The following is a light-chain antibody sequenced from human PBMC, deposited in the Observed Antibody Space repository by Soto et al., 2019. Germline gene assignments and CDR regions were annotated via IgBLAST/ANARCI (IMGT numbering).Light chain of an antibody. CDR3: QQYGSSPRIT. CDR2: GVS. Sequence: MTQSPATLSLSPGGSSTHSCRASQRLSASDIAWYQQKPGQAPKFLIYGVSSRATGIPDRFSGSGSGTDFTLTISRLEPEDFAVYHCQQYGSSPRITFGQGTRLEIK. V-gene: IGKV3-20*01. J-gene: IGKJ5*01. CDR1: QRLSASD.